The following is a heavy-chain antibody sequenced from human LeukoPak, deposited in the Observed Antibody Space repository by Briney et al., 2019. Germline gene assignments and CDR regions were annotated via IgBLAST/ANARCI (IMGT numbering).Heavy chain of an antibody. CDR1: GFTFGIYG. CDR3: AKDLSGGWSLDY. J-gene: IGHJ4*02. V-gene: IGHV3-30*18. D-gene: IGHD6-19*01. Sequence: GGSLRLSCAASGFTFGIYGMHWVRQAPGKGLEWVTVISYDGSDKYYADSVKGRSTISRDNSKNTLYLEMNSLRAEDTVVYYCAKDLSGGWSLDYWGQGTLVTVSS. CDR2: ISYDGSDK.